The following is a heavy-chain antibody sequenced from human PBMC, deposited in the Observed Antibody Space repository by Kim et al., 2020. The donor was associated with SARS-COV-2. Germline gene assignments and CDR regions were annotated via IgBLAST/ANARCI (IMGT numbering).Heavy chain of an antibody. Sequence: GGSLRLSCAASGFTFSSYWMTWVRQAPGKGLEWVANIKQDGNQKYYVDSVKGRFTITRDNAKNSLYLQMNSQRAEDTAVYYCARDGDLYSSGKDACDIWG. CDR3: ARDGDLYSSGKDACDI. CDR2: IKQDGNQK. D-gene: IGHD6-19*01. J-gene: IGHJ3*02. CDR1: GFTFSSYW. V-gene: IGHV3-7*01.